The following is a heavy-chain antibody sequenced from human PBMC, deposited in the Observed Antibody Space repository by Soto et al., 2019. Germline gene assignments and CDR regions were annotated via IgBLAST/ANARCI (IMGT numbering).Heavy chain of an antibody. CDR3: AHKAPHKYRLHHFDS. CDR2: IYWDGAQ. CDR1: GFSLNTSGVG. D-gene: IGHD2-15*01. J-gene: IGHJ4*02. V-gene: IGHV2-5*02. Sequence: QITLKESGPTLVKPTQTLTLTCTFSGFSLNTSGVGVGWVRQPPGKALEWLALIYWDGAQRYSPSLESRLTITKDTSENQVVLTMTNMDPVYTATYFCAHKAPHKYRLHHFDSWGQGTLVTVSS.